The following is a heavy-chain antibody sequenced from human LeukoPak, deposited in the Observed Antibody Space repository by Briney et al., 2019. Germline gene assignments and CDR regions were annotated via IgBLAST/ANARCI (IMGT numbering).Heavy chain of an antibody. CDR3: ARNAYYSADY. Sequence: GSLRLSCAASGFTVSSNYMSWVRQSPGKGLEWIAEIHHSGSANYNPSLKSRVTISVDKSKNQFSVMLTPVTAADTAVYYCARNAYYSADYWGQGTLVTVSS. J-gene: IGHJ4*02. V-gene: IGHV4-4*02. D-gene: IGHD2/OR15-2a*01. CDR1: GFTVSSNY. CDR2: IHHSGSA.